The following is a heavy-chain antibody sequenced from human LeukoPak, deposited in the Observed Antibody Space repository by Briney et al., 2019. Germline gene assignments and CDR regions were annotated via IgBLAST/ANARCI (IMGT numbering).Heavy chain of an antibody. V-gene: IGHV4-39*01. D-gene: IGHD3-9*01. CDR3: ARQTKGRYCDYIFDY. CDR2: TYYTGIT. CDR1: GDSVCIILKY. J-gene: IGHJ4*02. Sequence: PSETLSLTSTVSGDSVCIILKYCGWIRQPRGKGLGWRVNTYYTGITYSHPTFTSRVTLSVDTSRNQFSLKRISLTAADMCVYYCARQTKGRYCDYIFDYWGQGTLLTVSS.